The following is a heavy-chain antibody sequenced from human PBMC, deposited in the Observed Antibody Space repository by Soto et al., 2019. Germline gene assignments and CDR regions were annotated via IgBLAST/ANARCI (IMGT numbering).Heavy chain of an antibody. CDR1: GFTFSSYA. J-gene: IGHJ4*02. V-gene: IGHV3-23*01. CDR3: AKDRLADDDWGSYRGGFDY. Sequence: PGGSLRLSCAAPGFTFSSYAMSWVRQAPGKGLEWVSAISGSGGSTYYADSVKGRFTISRDNSKNTLYLQMNSLRSEDTAVYFCAKDRLADDDWGSYRGGFDYWGQGSLDTVSS. D-gene: IGHD3-16*02. CDR2: ISGSGGST.